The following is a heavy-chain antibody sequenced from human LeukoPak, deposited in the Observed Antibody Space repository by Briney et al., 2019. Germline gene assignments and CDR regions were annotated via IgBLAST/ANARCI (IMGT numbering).Heavy chain of an antibody. V-gene: IGHV3-64D*09. CDR3: VKDRIAVAGTFDS. D-gene: IGHD6-19*01. J-gene: IGHJ5*01. CDR1: GFTFSSSA. CDR2: ISSNGDTA. Sequence: GRSLRLSCSASGFTFSSSAMHWVRQAPGKGLEFVSSISSNGDTAYYADSVKGRFTISRDNSKNTLYLQMSSLRAEDTAVYYCVKDRIAVAGTFDSWGQGTLVTVSS.